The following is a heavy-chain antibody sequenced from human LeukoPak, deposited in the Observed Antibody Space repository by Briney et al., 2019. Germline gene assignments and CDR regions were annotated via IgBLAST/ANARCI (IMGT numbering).Heavy chain of an antibody. CDR3: ARGPGTRIVVSNEYFHH. CDR2: IKPNSGGT. V-gene: IGHV1-2*02. CDR1: GYTFTGYY. D-gene: IGHD3-22*01. J-gene: IGHJ1*01. Sequence: ASVTVSFKASGYTFTGYYIHWVRQAPGQGLEWMAWIKPNSGGTNYAQKFQGRVTMTRDTSISTAYMELTRLTSDDTAVYYCARGPGTRIVVSNEYFHHWGQGTLVTVSS.